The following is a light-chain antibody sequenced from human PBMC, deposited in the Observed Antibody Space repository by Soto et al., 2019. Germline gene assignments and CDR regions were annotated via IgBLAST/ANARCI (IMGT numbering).Light chain of an antibody. Sequence: DIQMTQSPSTLSASVGDRVTITCRASQSVYNWLAWYQQKPGKAHKLLFYEASSLESGVPSRFSGSGSGTEFTLTISSLQPDDVATYYCQQYKSYSQTFGQGTKLEIK. CDR3: QQYKSYSQT. CDR1: QSVYNW. J-gene: IGKJ2*01. V-gene: IGKV1-5*03. CDR2: EAS.